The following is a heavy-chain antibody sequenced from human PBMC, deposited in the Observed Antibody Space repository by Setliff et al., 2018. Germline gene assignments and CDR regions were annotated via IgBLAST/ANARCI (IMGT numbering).Heavy chain of an antibody. CDR3: ARDLYSSGWYDAFDI. CDR1: GYTFTSYG. D-gene: IGHD6-19*01. CDR2: ISAYNGNT. J-gene: IGHJ3*02. Sequence: ASVKVSCKASGYTFTSYGITWVRQAPGQGLEWMGWISAYNGNTNYAQKLQGRVTMTTDTSTSTAYMELRSLRSDDTAVYYCARDLYSSGWYDAFDIWGQGTMVTVSS. V-gene: IGHV1-18*01.